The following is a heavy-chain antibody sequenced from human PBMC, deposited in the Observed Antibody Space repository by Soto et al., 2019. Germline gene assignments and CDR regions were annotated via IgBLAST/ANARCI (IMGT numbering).Heavy chain of an antibody. Sequence: QVQLVQSGAEVKKPGASVKVSCKASGYTFTHYGITWVRQAPGQRLEWMGWINSFSGDTNYPQKLQGRLTMTTDTSTNPVYMELRNLRSDDTAVYYCARDLHSGGKYWYFDIWGRGTLVTVSS. J-gene: IGHJ2*01. CDR1: GYTFTHYG. CDR2: INSFSGDT. CDR3: ARDLHSGGKYWYFDI. V-gene: IGHV1-18*01. D-gene: IGHD2-15*01.